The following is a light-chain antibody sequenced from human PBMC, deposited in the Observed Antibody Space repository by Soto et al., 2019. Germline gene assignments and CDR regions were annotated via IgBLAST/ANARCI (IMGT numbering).Light chain of an antibody. Sequence: EIVMTQSPATLSVSPGERATLSCRASQSISNNLAWYHQRPGQAPRLPIFGASTRATGIPARFSGSGSGTEFTLTISSLQSEDFAVYYCQQYNNWWTFGQGTKVEIK. CDR2: GAS. CDR3: QQYNNWWT. J-gene: IGKJ1*01. CDR1: QSISNN. V-gene: IGKV3-15*01.